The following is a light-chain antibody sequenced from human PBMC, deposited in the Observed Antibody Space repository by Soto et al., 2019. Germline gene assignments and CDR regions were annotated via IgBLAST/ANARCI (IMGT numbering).Light chain of an antibody. CDR1: SSDVGAYDY. CDR3: SSYAGTHIV. V-gene: IGLV2-8*01. CDR2: DVN. J-gene: IGLJ1*01. Sequence: QSVLTQPPSASGSPGQSVAISCTGTSSDVGAYDYVSWYQQHPGKAPKLLIYDVNKRPSGVPDRFSGSKSGNTASLTVSGLQAEYEADYYCSSYAGTHIVFGSGTKLTVL.